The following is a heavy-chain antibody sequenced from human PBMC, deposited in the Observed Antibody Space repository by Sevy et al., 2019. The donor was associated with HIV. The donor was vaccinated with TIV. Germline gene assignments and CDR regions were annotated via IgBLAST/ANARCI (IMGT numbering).Heavy chain of an antibody. Sequence: GGSLRLSCEAFGFAFSDYAMHWVRQVPGKGLEWLALVSYDGSDTSYADSVKGRFTVSRDNSKNTLYLEMNSLRRDDTAVFYCARFPPQRSFDIWGQGTTVTVSS. J-gene: IGHJ3*02. CDR3: ARFPPQRSFDI. V-gene: IGHV3-30-3*01. CDR1: GFAFSDYA. CDR2: VSYDGSDT.